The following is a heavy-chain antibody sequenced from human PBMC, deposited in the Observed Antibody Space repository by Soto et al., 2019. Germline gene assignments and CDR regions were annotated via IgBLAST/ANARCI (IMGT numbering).Heavy chain of an antibody. CDR3: AGGRNVVVVAAPIFVGGMDV. CDR1: GGTFSSYA. D-gene: IGHD2-15*01. CDR2: IIPIFGTA. V-gene: IGHV1-69*01. J-gene: IGHJ6*02. Sequence: QVQLVQSGAEVKKPGSSVKVSCKASGGTFSSYAISWVRQAPGQGLEWMGGIIPIFGTANYAQKFQGRVTITADESTSTAYMEMSSMRSEDTAVYYCAGGRNVVVVAAPIFVGGMDVWGQGTTVTVSS.